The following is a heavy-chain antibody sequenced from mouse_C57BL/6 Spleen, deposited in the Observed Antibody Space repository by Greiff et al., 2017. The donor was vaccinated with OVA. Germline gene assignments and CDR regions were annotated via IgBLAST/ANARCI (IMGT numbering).Heavy chain of an antibody. J-gene: IGHJ3*01. CDR2: IDPSDSYT. CDR3: AREGMVTTSWFAY. D-gene: IGHD2-2*01. CDR1: GYTFTSYW. Sequence: QVQLQQSGAELVKPGASVKLSCKASGYTFTSYWMQWVKQRPGQGLEWIGEIDPSDSYTNYNQKFKGKATLTVDTSSSTAYMQLSSLTSEDSAVYYCAREGMVTTSWFAYWGQGTLVTVSA. V-gene: IGHV1-50*01.